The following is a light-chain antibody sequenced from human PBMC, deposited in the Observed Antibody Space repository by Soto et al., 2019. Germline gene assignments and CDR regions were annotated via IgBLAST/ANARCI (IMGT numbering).Light chain of an antibody. CDR3: MQSLHTPYT. CDR2: LGS. J-gene: IGKJ2*01. V-gene: IGKV2-28*01. CDR1: QSLLHSSGYNY. Sequence: DIVLTQSPLSLPVTPGEPASIYCRSSQSLLHSSGYNYLGWYLQKPGQSPQILLYLGSSRDSGVPDRFSGSGSGTDFTLTISSVQAEDVGVYYCMQSLHTPYTFGQGTKLDFK.